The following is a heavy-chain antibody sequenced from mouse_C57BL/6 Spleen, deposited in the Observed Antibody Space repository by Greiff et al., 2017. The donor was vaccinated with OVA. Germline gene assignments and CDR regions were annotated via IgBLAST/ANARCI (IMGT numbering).Heavy chain of an antibody. J-gene: IGHJ2*01. Sequence: EVKLVESGPGLVKPSQSLSLTCSVTGYSITSGYYWNWIRQFPGNKLEWMGYISYDGSNNYNPSLKNRISITRDTSKNQFFLKLNSVTTEDTATYYCARDRHYGGYFDYWGQGTTLTVSS. CDR2: ISYDGSN. CDR1: GYSITSGYY. V-gene: IGHV3-6*01. D-gene: IGHD1-1*01. CDR3: ARDRHYGGYFDY.